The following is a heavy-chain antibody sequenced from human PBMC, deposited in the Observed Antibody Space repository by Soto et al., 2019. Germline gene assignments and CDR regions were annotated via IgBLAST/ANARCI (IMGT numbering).Heavy chain of an antibody. CDR1: GYTFTSYG. CDR2: ISAYNGNT. CDR3: ASESDGYSSGWYKGARHWIDP. V-gene: IGHV1-18*01. J-gene: IGHJ5*02. D-gene: IGHD6-19*01. Sequence: QVQLVQSGAEVKKPGASVKVSCKASGYTFTSYGISWVRQAPGQGLEWMGWISAYNGNTNYAQKLQGKVTMTKDTSTSSADRELRSQRAYGTAVYYCASESDGYSSGWYKGARHWIDPRGQGTPVTVSS.